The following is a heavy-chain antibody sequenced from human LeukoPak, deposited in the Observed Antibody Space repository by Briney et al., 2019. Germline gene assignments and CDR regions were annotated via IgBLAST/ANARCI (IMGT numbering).Heavy chain of an antibody. Sequence: PGGSLRLSCAASGFTFDTCWMGWVRQTPGQGLEWVAKIKPDGSEKNYVDFVKGRFTISRDNAVSSVYLQMNSLRADDTAVYYCVKHQRGSYWGQGSLVTVSS. J-gene: IGHJ4*02. D-gene: IGHD6-25*01. V-gene: IGHV3-7*01. CDR3: VKHQRGSY. CDR1: GFTFDTCW. CDR2: IKPDGSEK.